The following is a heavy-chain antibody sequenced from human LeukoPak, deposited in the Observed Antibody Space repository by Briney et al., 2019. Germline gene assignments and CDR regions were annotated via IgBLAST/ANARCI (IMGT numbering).Heavy chain of an antibody. D-gene: IGHD1-1*01. Sequence: GRSLRLSCAASGFTFSSYAMHWVRQAPGKGLEWVAVISYDGSNKYYADSVKGRFTISRDNSKNTPYLQMNSLRAEDTAVYYCARAQLGGPVGVLYYGMDVWGKGTTVTVSS. J-gene: IGHJ6*04. V-gene: IGHV3-30*04. CDR3: ARAQLGGPVGVLYYGMDV. CDR2: ISYDGSNK. CDR1: GFTFSSYA.